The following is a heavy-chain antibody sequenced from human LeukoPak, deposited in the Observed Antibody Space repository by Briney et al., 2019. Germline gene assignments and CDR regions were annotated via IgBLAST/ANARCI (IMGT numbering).Heavy chain of an antibody. CDR3: ASGQFWSGYYYDY. CDR1: GFTFSSFW. J-gene: IGHJ4*02. CDR2: IDSDGSST. Sequence: GGSLRLSCAASGFTFSSFWMHWVRQAPGKGLVWVSRIDSDGSSTSYADSVKGRFTTSRDNAKNTLYLQMNSLRAEDTAVYYCASGQFWSGYYYDYWGQGTLVTVSS. D-gene: IGHD3-3*01. V-gene: IGHV3-74*01.